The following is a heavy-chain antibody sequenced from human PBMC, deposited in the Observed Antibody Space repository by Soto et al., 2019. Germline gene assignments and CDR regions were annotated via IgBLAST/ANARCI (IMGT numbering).Heavy chain of an antibody. V-gene: IGHV3-33*01. D-gene: IGHD3-22*01. CDR3: ARDPPYDSSGYHFDY. CDR1: GFTFSSYG. Sequence: PGGSLRLSCAASGFTFSSYGMHWVRQAPGKGLEWVAVIWYDGSNKYYADSVKGRFTISRDNSKNTLYLQMNSLRAEDTAVYYCARDPPYDSSGYHFDYWGQGTLVTVSS. J-gene: IGHJ4*02. CDR2: IWYDGSNK.